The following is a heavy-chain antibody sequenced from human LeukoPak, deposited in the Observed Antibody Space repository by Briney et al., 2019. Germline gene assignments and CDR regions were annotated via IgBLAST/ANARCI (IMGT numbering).Heavy chain of an antibody. CDR3: AREQPPGVYFDC. D-gene: IGHD1-14*01. CDR2: IYDGGTT. Sequence: GGSLRLSCAASGFTVSSNYMSWVRQAPGKGLEWVSIIYDGGTTYHADSVKGRFSISRDNSKNTVFLQMRSLRAEDTAVYYCAREQPPGVYFDCWGQGTLVTVSS. J-gene: IGHJ4*02. CDR1: GFTVSSNY. V-gene: IGHV3-53*01.